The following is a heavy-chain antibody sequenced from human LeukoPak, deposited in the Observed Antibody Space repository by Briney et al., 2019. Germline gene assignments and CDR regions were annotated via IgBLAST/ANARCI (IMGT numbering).Heavy chain of an antibody. CDR1: GFTFSSYG. D-gene: IGHD2-15*01. CDR3: AKLGGSSAFDI. CDR2: ISYDGSNK. Sequence: PGGSLRLSCAASGFTFSSYGMHWVRQAPGKGLEWVAVISYDGSNKYYADSVKGRFTISRDNSKNTLYLQMNSLRTEDTAVYYCAKLGGSSAFDIWGQGTMVTVSS. J-gene: IGHJ3*02. V-gene: IGHV3-30*18.